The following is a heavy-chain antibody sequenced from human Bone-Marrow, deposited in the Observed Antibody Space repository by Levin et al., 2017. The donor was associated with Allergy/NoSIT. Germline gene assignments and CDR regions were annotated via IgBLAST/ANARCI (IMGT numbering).Heavy chain of an antibody. Sequence: GSLRLSCAVYGGSFSGYYWSWIRQPPGKGLEWIGEINHSGSTNYNPSLKSRVTISVDTSKNQFSLKLSSVTAADTAVYYCARGRYGDYRKYYYYGMDVWGQGTTVTVSS. D-gene: IGHD4-17*01. CDR3: ARGRYGDYRKYYYYGMDV. CDR1: GGSFSGYY. CDR2: INHSGST. J-gene: IGHJ6*02. V-gene: IGHV4-34*01.